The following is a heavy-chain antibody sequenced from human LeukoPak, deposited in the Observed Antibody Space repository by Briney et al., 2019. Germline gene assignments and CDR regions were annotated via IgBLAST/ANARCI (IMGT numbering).Heavy chain of an antibody. CDR3: AIDPWGWFDP. Sequence: ASVKLSCKAYGYTFTRYGISWLRLPPGQGLEWKGWISAYNSNTNYAQKLQGRVTMTTHTSTSTAYMELRSLRSDDTAVYYCAIDPWGWFDPWGQGTLVTVSS. J-gene: IGHJ5*02. CDR1: GYTFTRYG. CDR2: ISAYNSNT. V-gene: IGHV1-18*01. D-gene: IGHD3-16*01.